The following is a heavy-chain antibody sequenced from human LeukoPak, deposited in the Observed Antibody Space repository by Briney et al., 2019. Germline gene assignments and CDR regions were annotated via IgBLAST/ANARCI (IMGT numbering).Heavy chain of an antibody. V-gene: IGHV4-59*08. CDR3: ARHERYYDILTGYSHTYYFDY. Sequence: SETLSLTCTVSGGSMSSYYWSWIRQPPGKGLEWIGYVYNTGSTNQNPSLKSRVTISLDTSKNQFSLKLSSVTAADTAVYYCARHERYYDILTGYSHTYYFDYWGQGTLVTVSS. CDR2: VYNTGST. D-gene: IGHD3-9*01. CDR1: GGSMSSYY. J-gene: IGHJ4*02.